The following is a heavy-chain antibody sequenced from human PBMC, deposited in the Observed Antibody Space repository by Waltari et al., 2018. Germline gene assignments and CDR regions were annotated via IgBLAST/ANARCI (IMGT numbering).Heavy chain of an antibody. J-gene: IGHJ3*02. CDR2: IYYSGST. V-gene: IGHV4-59*01. CDR3: ARELYGSGSYYTAHDAFDS. D-gene: IGHD3-10*01. CDR1: GGSISSYY. Sequence: VQLQESGPGLVQPSETLSLTCTVSGGSISSYYWSWIRQPPGKGLEWIGYIYYSGSTNYNPSLKSRVTISVDTSKNQFSLKLSSVTAADTAVYYWARELYGSGSYYTAHDAFDSWGQGTMVTVSS.